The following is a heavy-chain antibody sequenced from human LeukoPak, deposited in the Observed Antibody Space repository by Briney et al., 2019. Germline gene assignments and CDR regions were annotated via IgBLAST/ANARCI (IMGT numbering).Heavy chain of an antibody. CDR2: ICGSGGST. V-gene: IGHV3-23*01. CDR3: ANLCVVRLLWFGEGSRKAEFDY. CDR1: GFTFSSYA. D-gene: IGHD3-10*01. J-gene: IGHJ4*02. Sequence: PGGSLRLSCAASGFTFSSYAMSGVRQAPGKGREWVSAICGSGGSTYSADSVKGRFTISTDNSKNTLYLQMNNLKADDTAVYYCANLCVVRLLWFGEGSRKAEFDYWGQGTLVTVSS.